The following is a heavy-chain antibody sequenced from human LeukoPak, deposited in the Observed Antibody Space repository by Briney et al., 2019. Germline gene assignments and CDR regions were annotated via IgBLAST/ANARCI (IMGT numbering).Heavy chain of an antibody. D-gene: IGHD1-1*01. CDR2: ISRRGGST. V-gene: IGHV3-23*01. J-gene: IGHJ4*02. Sequence: VSAISRRGGSTYYAHSGKGRFTISRDNSKNTLYLQMNSLRAEDTAVYYCAKAKNWNPAGYWGQGTLVTVSS. CDR3: AKAKNWNPAGY.